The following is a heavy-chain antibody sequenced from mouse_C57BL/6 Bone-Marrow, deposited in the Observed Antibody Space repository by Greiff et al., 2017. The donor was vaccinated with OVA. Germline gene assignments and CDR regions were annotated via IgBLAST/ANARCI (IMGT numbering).Heavy chain of an antibody. CDR3: ANYYDYDGPGGVLMDY. Sequence: VQLQQSVAELVRPGASVKLSCTASGFNIKNTYMHWVKQRPEQGLEWIGRIDPANGNTKYAPKFQGKATITADTSSNTAYLQLSSLTSEDTAIYYCANYYDYDGPGGVLMDYWGQGTSVTVSS. D-gene: IGHD2-4*01. V-gene: IGHV14-3*01. J-gene: IGHJ4*01. CDR2: IDPANGNT. CDR1: GFNIKNTY.